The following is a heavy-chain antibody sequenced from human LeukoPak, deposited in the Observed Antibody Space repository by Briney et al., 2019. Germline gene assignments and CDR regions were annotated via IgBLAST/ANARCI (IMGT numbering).Heavy chain of an antibody. D-gene: IGHD6-19*01. V-gene: IGHV4-59*08. Sequence: PSETLSLTCTVSGGSISSYYWSWIRQPPGKGLEWIGYIYYSGSTNYNPSLKSRVTISVDTSKNQFSLKLSSVTAADTAVYYCARQQSSGWYQSYYYYYGMDAWGQGTTVTVSS. CDR3: ARQQSSGWYQSYYYYYGMDA. J-gene: IGHJ6*02. CDR2: IYYSGST. CDR1: GGSISSYY.